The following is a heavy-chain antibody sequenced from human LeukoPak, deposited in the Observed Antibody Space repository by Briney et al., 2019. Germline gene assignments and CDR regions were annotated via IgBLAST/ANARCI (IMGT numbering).Heavy chain of an antibody. CDR2: INHSGST. D-gene: IGHD6-19*01. J-gene: IGHJ4*02. CDR1: GGSFSGYY. Sequence: SETLSLTCAVYGGSFSGYYWSWIRKPPGKGLEWIGEINHSGSTNYNPSLKSRVTISVDTSKNQFSLKLSSVTAADTAVYYCASPGPQGLPLASDYWGQGTLVTVSS. V-gene: IGHV4-34*01. CDR3: ASPGPQGLPLASDY.